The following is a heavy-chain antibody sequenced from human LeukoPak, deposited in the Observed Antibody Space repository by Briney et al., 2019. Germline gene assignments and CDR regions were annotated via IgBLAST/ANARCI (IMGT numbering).Heavy chain of an antibody. CDR2: IIPILDVT. Sequence: SVKVSCKASGGTFTNYAINWVRQAPGQGLEWMGRIIPILDVTNYAQKFQGRVTTTADQSTSTAYMELSSLRSEDTAVYYCARGGGVDILTGFQYWGQGTLVTVSS. J-gene: IGHJ4*02. V-gene: IGHV1-69*04. CDR3: ARGGGVDILTGFQY. D-gene: IGHD3-9*01. CDR1: GGTFTNYA.